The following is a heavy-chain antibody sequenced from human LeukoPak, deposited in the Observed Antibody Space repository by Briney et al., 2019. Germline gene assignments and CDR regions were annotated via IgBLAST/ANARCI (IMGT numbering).Heavy chain of an antibody. CDR1: GFTFSSYS. CDR3: AKDGGYSYGPTFDY. V-gene: IGHV3-23*01. CDR2: ISNNGGYT. D-gene: IGHD5-18*01. Sequence: GGSLRLSCAASGFTFSSYSMNWVRQAPGKGLEWVSAISNNGGYTYYADSVQGRFTISRDNSKNTLYLQMDSLRAEDTAVYYCAKDGGYSYGPTFDYWGQGTLVTVSS. J-gene: IGHJ4*02.